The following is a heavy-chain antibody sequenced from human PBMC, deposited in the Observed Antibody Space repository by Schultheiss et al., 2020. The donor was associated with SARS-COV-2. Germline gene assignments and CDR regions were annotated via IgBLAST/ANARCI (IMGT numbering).Heavy chain of an antibody. V-gene: IGHV2-5*02. CDR1: GFSLNTYGVG. Sequence: SGPTLVKPTQTLTLTCTFSGFSLNTYGVGVGWIRQPPGKALEWLALIYWDDDKRYSPSLNSRLTINKDTSKKQVVLTMTNMDPVDTATYYCADRDYGSGSYYGRSWFDPWGRGTLVTVAS. CDR2: IYWDDDK. D-gene: IGHD3-10*01. J-gene: IGHJ5*02. CDR3: ADRDYGSGSYYGRSWFDP.